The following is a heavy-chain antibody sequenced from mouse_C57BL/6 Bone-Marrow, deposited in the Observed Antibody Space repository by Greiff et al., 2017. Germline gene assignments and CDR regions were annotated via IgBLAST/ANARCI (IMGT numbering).Heavy chain of an antibody. CDR2: ISYDGSN. CDR1: GYSITSGYY. CDR3: AGGSSSAWFAY. J-gene: IGHJ3*01. Sequence: EVKLMESGPGLVKPSQSLSLTCSVTGYSITSGYYWNWIRQFPGNKLEWMGYISYDGSNNYNPSLKNRISITRDTSKNQFFLKLNSVTTEDTATYYCAGGSSSAWFAYWGQGTLVTVSA. V-gene: IGHV3-6*01. D-gene: IGHD1-1*01.